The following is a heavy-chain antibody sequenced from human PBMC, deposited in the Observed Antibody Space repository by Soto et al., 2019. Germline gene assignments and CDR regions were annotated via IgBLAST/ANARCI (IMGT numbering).Heavy chain of an antibody. Sequence: GGSLRLSCAASGFTFSSYSMNWVRQAPGKGLEWVSSISSSSYIYYADSVKGRFTISRDNAKNSLYLQMNSLRAEDTAVYYCARENCGGDCYSFDAFDIWGQGTMVTVSS. D-gene: IGHD2-21*01. CDR1: GFTFSSYS. CDR2: ISSSSYI. CDR3: ARENCGGDCYSFDAFDI. J-gene: IGHJ3*02. V-gene: IGHV3-21*01.